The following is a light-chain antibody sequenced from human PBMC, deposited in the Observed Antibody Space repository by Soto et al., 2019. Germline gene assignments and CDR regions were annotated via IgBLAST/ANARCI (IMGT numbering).Light chain of an antibody. V-gene: IGKV3-15*01. CDR3: QQNNKWPPVT. CDR1: QTISND. Sequence: EVGITQSPATVSVSPGEGVTLSFRASQTISNDLAWYQQKPGQAPRLLIYGASTRATGVPARFSGGGSGTEFTLTISSLQSEDFAFYYCQQNNKWPPVTFGGGTKVDIK. J-gene: IGKJ4*01. CDR2: GAS.